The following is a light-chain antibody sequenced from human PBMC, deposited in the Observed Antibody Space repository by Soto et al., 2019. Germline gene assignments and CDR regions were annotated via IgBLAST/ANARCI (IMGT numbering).Light chain of an antibody. CDR3: SLSYSDVRV. V-gene: IGLV7-46*01. CDR2: DTS. CDR1: TGAVTSSHY. Sequence: QAVVTQEPSLTVSPGGTVTLTCGSSTGAVTSSHYPYWFQQKPGQAPRALIYDTSNKHSWTPARFSGSLLGGKPALILSGAQPEDEADYYCSLSYSDVRVFGGGTKLTGL. J-gene: IGLJ3*02.